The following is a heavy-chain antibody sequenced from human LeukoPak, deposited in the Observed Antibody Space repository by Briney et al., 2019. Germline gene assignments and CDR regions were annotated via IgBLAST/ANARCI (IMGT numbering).Heavy chain of an antibody. J-gene: IGHJ5*02. V-gene: IGHV1-2*02. CDR3: ARVGDYQLIAGWFDP. CDR1: GYTSTDYY. Sequence: ASVKVSCKASGYTSTDYYMHWVRQAPGQGLEWMGWINPNSGGTNYAQKFQGRVIMTRDTSISTASMELSRLGSDDTAVYYCARVGDYQLIAGWFDPWGQGTLVTVSS. CDR2: INPNSGGT. D-gene: IGHD6-13*01.